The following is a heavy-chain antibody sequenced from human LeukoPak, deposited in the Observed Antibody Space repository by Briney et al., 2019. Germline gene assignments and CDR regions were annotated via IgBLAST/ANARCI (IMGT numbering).Heavy chain of an antibody. CDR1: VYTFTSYD. D-gene: IGHD3-10*01. V-gene: IGHV1-8*01. Sequence: GASVKVSCKASVYTFTSYDINWVRQATGQGLEWMGWMNPNSGNTGYAQKFQGRVTMTRNTSISTAYMELSSLRSEDTAVYYCARGPYGLLWFGELSRFDYWGQGTLVTVSS. J-gene: IGHJ4*02. CDR3: ARGPYGLLWFGELSRFDY. CDR2: MNPNSGNT.